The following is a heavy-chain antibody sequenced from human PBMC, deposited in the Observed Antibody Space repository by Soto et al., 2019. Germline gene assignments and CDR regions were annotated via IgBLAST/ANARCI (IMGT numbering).Heavy chain of an antibody. CDR3: TTDPQAVTTRY. CDR2: IKSKTDGGTT. D-gene: IGHD4-17*01. J-gene: IGHJ4*02. V-gene: IGHV3-15*01. Sequence: GGSLRLSCAASGFTFSNAWMSWVRQAPGKGLEWVGRIKSKTDGGTTDYAAPVKGRFTISREDSKNTLYLQMNSLKTEDTAVYYCTTDPQAVTTRYWGQGTLVTVSS. CDR1: GFTFSNAW.